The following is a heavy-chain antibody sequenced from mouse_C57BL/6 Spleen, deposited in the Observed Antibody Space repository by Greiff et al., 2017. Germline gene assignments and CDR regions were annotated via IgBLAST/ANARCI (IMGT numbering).Heavy chain of an antibody. CDR1: GYTFTSYW. D-gene: IGHD2-4*01. CDR2: IYPGSGST. Sequence: VKLQQPGAELVKPGASVKMSCKASGYTFTSYWITWVKQRPGQGLEWIGDIYPGSGSTNYNEKFKSKATLTVDTSSSTAYMQLSSLTSEDSAVYYCARRDDYDEGYYAMDYWGQGTSVTVSS. J-gene: IGHJ4*01. V-gene: IGHV1-55*01. CDR3: ARRDDYDEGYYAMDY.